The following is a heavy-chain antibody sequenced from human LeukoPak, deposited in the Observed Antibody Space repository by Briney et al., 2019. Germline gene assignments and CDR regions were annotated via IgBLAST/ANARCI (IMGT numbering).Heavy chain of an antibody. CDR1: GFTFDDYA. V-gene: IGHV3-43*02. CDR3: VKDNNYGPDY. CDR2: ISGDGTTT. D-gene: IGHD5-18*01. Sequence: GGSLRLSCAASGFTFDDYAMQWVRQPPGKGLEWVSLISGDGTTTSYADSVWGRFSISRDNSKNSLYLQMSSLRTEDTALYYCVKDNNYGPDYWGQGTLVTVSS. J-gene: IGHJ4*02.